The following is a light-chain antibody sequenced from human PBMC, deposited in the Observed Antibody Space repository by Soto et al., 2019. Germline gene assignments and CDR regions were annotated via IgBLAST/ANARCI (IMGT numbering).Light chain of an antibody. CDR3: QQYGSSLLT. CDR2: GAS. V-gene: IGKV3-20*01. Sequence: EIVLTQSPGTLSLSPGERATLSCRASQSLSSIYLAWYQQRPDQAPRLLIYGASSRATGVPDRFSGSGSGTDFTLTISRLEPEDFAVYYCQQYGSSLLTFGGGTKVEIK. CDR1: QSLSSIY. J-gene: IGKJ4*01.